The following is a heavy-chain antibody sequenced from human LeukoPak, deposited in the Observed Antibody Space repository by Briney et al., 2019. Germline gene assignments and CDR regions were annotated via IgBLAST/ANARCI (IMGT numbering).Heavy chain of an antibody. CDR2: INPSSGGT. CDR3: ARDVGEYCSSVSCYASDY. D-gene: IGHD2-2*01. V-gene: IGHV1-2*02. J-gene: IGHJ4*02. Sequence: GASVKVSCQASGYTFTSYYMHWVRQAPGQGLEWMGWINPSSGGTNYAQKFQGRVTMTRDTSISTAYMELSRLRSDDTAIYYCARDVGEYCSSVSCYASDYWGQGTLVTVSS. CDR1: GYTFTSYY.